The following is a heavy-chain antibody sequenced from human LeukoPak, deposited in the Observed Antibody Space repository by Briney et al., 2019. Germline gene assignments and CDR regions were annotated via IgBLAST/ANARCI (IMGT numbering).Heavy chain of an antibody. D-gene: IGHD6-25*01. CDR2: IYHSGGTT. Sequence: SETLSLTCAVSGGSIRSSNWWSWVRQPPGKGLEWIGEIYHSGGTTNYNPSLKSRATISVDKSKNQFSLQLSSVTAADTALYYCARPTGRGGYPTDPFDIWGQGTMVTVSS. CDR3: ARPTGRGGYPTDPFDI. CDR1: GGSIRSSNW. V-gene: IGHV4-4*02. J-gene: IGHJ3*02.